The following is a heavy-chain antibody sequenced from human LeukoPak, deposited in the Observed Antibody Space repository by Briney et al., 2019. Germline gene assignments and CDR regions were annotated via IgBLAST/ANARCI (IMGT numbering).Heavy chain of an antibody. J-gene: IGHJ4*02. CDR2: INHSGST. Sequence: PSETLSLTCAVYGGSFSGCYWSWIRQPPGKGLEWIGEINHSGSTNYNPSLKSRVTISVDTSKNQFSLKLSSVTAADTAVYYCAREVPRYGWSPEDYWGQGTLVTVSS. V-gene: IGHV4-34*01. CDR3: AREVPRYGWSPEDY. CDR1: GGSFSGCY. D-gene: IGHD5-18*01.